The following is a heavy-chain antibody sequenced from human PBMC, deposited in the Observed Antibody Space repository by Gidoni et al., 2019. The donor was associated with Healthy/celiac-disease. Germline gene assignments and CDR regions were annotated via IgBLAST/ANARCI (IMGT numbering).Heavy chain of an antibody. D-gene: IGHD4-4*01. Sequence: HLPLPASGPGRVKPSETLSLTCTVPGGSISTRSHHWGWIRQPPGTGREWIGIIYYSGSTFYNPSLKSRVTISVDTSKNQFSLKLSSVTAADTAVYYCARLSGYSNYVLGVYYYYGMDVWGQGTTVTVSS. V-gene: IGHV4-39*01. J-gene: IGHJ6*02. CDR1: GGSISTRSHH. CDR3: ARLSGYSNYVLGVYYYYGMDV. CDR2: IYYSGST.